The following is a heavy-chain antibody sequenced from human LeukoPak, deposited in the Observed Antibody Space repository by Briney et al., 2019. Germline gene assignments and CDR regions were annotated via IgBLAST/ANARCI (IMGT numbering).Heavy chain of an antibody. CDR3: ATDKRDSSGYIMFDP. Sequence: ASVKVSCKASGYTFTSYGISWVRQAPGQGLEWMGWISAYNGNTNYAQKLQGRVTMTEDTSTDTAYMELSSLRSEDTAVYYCATDKRDSSGYIMFDPWGQGTLVTVSS. CDR2: ISAYNGNT. V-gene: IGHV1-18*01. D-gene: IGHD3-22*01. CDR1: GYTFTSYG. J-gene: IGHJ5*02.